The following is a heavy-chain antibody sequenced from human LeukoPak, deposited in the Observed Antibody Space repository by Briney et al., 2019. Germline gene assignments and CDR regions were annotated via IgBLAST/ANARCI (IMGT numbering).Heavy chain of an antibody. V-gene: IGHV3-33*01. CDR1: GFTFSSYG. D-gene: IGHD3-3*01. Sequence: GGSLRLSCAASGFTFSSYGMPWVRQAPGKGLEWVAVIWYDGSNKYYADSVKGRFTISRDNSKNTLYLQMNSLRAEDTAVYYCARDYDFWSGYHEYYFDYWGQGTLVTVSS. J-gene: IGHJ4*02. CDR2: IWYDGSNK. CDR3: ARDYDFWSGYHEYYFDY.